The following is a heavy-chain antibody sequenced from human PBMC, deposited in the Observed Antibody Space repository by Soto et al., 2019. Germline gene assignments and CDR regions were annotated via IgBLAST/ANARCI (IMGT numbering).Heavy chain of an antibody. CDR3: ARGEAGGSIVGATTLAFDI. CDR2: IIPIFGTA. CDR1: GGTFSSYA. V-gene: IGHV1-69*13. J-gene: IGHJ3*02. D-gene: IGHD1-26*01. Sequence: GASVRVSCKASGGTFSSYAIIWVRQAPGQGLEWMGGIIPIFGTANYAQKFQGRVTITADESTSTAYMELSSLRSEDTAVYYCARGEAGGSIVGATTLAFDIWGQGTIVTVSS.